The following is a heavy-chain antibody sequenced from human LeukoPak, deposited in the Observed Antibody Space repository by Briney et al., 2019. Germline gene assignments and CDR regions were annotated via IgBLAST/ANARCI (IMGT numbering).Heavy chain of an antibody. CDR2: IIPIFGTA. CDR1: GGNFSSYA. CDR3: AREDGGIDV. Sequence: SVKVSRKASGGNFSSYAISWVRRAPGQGLEWMEGIIPIFGTANYAQKFQGRVTITADKSTSTAYMELSSLRSEDTAVYYCAREDGGIDVWGKGTTVTVSS. V-gene: IGHV1-69*06. J-gene: IGHJ6*04.